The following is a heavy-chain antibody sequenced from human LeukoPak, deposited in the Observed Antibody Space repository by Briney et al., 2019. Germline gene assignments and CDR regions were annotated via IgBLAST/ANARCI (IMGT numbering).Heavy chain of an antibody. CDR1: GYTFNSYG. D-gene: IGHD6-19*01. CDR2: ISPYNSNI. CDR3: ARVIQYSSGWFTRVSYFDY. Sequence: ASVKVSCKASGYTFNSYGISWVRQAPGQGLEWMGWISPYNSNIKYAEKLQGIVTMTTNTSTSTAYMELRSLRSDDTAVYYCARVIQYSSGWFTRVSYFDYWGQGTLVTVSS. V-gene: IGHV1-18*01. J-gene: IGHJ4*02.